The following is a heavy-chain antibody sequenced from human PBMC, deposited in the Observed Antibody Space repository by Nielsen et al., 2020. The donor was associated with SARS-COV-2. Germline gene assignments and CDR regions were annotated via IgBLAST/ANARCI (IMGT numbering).Heavy chain of an antibody. Sequence: GESLKISCKGSGYSFTIYWISWVRQMPGKGLEWMGRIDPSDSYTNYSPSFQGHVTISADKSISTAYLQWSSLKASDTAMYYCARWLPSWFDPWGQGTLVTVSS. J-gene: IGHJ5*02. CDR3: ARWLPSWFDP. CDR1: GYSFTIYW. D-gene: IGHD6-19*01. V-gene: IGHV5-10-1*01. CDR2: IDPSDSYT.